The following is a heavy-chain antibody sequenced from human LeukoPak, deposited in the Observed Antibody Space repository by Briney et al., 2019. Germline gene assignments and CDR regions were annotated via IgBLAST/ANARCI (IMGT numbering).Heavy chain of an antibody. CDR3: ASQSYARFDP. CDR1: GFTFSSNW. V-gene: IGHV3-7*01. J-gene: IGHJ5*02. D-gene: IGHD3-16*01. Sequence: GGSLRLSCAASGFTFSSNWMSWVRQAPGKGLEWVGNIQPDGSEQYPVDSVKGRFTISRDNARNSLPLQMNSLRVEDTAVYYCASQSYARFDPWGQGTLVTVSS. CDR2: IQPDGSEQ.